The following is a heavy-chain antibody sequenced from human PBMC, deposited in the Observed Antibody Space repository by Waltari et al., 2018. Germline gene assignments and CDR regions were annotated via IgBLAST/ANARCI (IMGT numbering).Heavy chain of an antibody. Sequence: TIHWVRQAPGKGLEWVAVVSPDKVHEYYADSVKGRFAISRDDSKNTLYLQMNSLRAEDTAVYYCARQLSGADWIFDYWGQGTLVTVSS. CDR3: ARQLSGADWIFDY. D-gene: IGHD3-9*01. J-gene: IGHJ4*02. CDR2: VSPDKVHE. CDR1: T. V-gene: IGHV3-30*09.